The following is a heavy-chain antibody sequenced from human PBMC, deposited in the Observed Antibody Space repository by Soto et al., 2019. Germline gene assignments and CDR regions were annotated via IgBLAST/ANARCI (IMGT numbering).Heavy chain of an antibody. D-gene: IGHD3-3*01. Sequence: ASVKVSCKVSGYTLTELSMHWVRQAPGKGLEWMGGFDPEDGEKIYAQKYQGRVTMTEDTSTDTAYKELSSQKTEDTAVYYCATGVTIFGAHYGMDVWGQGTTVTVS. CDR3: ATGVTIFGAHYGMDV. CDR1: GYTLTELS. CDR2: FDPEDGEK. J-gene: IGHJ6*02. V-gene: IGHV1-24*01.